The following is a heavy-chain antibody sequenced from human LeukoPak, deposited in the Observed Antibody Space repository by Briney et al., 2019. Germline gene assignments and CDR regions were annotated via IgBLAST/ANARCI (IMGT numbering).Heavy chain of an antibody. Sequence: KPSETLSLTCTVSGGSISSSSYYWGWTRQPPGKGLEWIGSIYYSGSTYYNPSLKSRVTISVDTSKNQFSLKLSSVTAADTAVYYCARLSVITGVDYWGQGTLVTVSS. J-gene: IGHJ4*02. V-gene: IGHV4-39*01. CDR2: IYYSGST. CDR1: GGSISSSSYY. D-gene: IGHD3-22*01. CDR3: ARLSVITGVDY.